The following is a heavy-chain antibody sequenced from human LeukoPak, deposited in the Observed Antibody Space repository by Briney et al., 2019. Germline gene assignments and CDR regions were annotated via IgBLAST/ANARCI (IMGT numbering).Heavy chain of an antibody. Sequence: GASVKVSCKASGYTFTSYYMHWVRQAPGQGLEWMGIINPSGGSTSYAQKFQGRVTMTRDTSTSTVYMELSSLRSDDPAVYYCAKVHCISTNCNHIWTYFDYWGQGTLVTVSS. D-gene: IGHD2-2*01. CDR2: INPSGGST. CDR3: AKVHCISTNCNHIWTYFDY. V-gene: IGHV1-46*01. CDR1: GYTFTSYY. J-gene: IGHJ4*02.